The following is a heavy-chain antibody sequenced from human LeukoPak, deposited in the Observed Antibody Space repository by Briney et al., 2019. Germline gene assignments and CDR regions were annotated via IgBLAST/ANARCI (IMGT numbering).Heavy chain of an antibody. V-gene: IGHV1-58*02. Sequence: VASVKVSCKASGFTFTSSAMQWVRQARGQRLEWIGWIVVGSGNTNYAQKFQERVIITRDMSTSTAYMELSSLRSEDTAVYYCAAEKADYYGMDVWGQGTTVTVSS. J-gene: IGHJ6*02. D-gene: IGHD6-19*01. CDR2: IVVGSGNT. CDR1: GFTFTSSA. CDR3: AAEKADYYGMDV.